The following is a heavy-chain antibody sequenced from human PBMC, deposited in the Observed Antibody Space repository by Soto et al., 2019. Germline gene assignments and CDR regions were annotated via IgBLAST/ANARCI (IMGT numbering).Heavy chain of an antibody. CDR3: VGIAVAEGVDS. V-gene: IGHV3-53*02. J-gene: IGHJ5*01. CDR2: ISVDGTT. Sequence: EVLLMETGGGLIQPGGSLRLSCAASGFAVSINYLSWVRQAPGKGLEWVSLISVDGTTYYSDSVKGRFTISRDISKNTVYLQMDGVSVDDTAVYYCVGIAVAEGVDSWGQGTLVTVSS. CDR1: GFAVSINY. D-gene: IGHD6-19*01.